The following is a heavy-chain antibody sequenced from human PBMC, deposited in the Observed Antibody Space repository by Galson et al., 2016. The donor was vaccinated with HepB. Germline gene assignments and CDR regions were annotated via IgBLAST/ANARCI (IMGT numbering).Heavy chain of an antibody. V-gene: IGHV1-18*01. J-gene: IGHJ6*02. Sequence: SVKVSCKASGYTFTTYGISWVRQAPGQGLEWMGWISAYNGNTNYAQKLQGRVPMTTDTSTSTAYMELRSLRSDDTAVYYCSRDPRKIRYQLLEISFNYSAMDVWGQGTTVTVS. CDR1: GYTFTTYG. CDR3: SRDPRKIRYQLLEISFNYSAMDV. D-gene: IGHD2-2*01. CDR2: ISAYNGNT.